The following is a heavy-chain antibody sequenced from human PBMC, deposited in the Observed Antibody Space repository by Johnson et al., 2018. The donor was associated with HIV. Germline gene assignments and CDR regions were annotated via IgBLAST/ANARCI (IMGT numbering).Heavy chain of an antibody. D-gene: IGHD6-13*01. CDR1: GFIFSDYY. V-gene: IGHV3-11*04. CDR3: ARDLWAYSTRDGAFDI. Sequence: QVLLVESGGGLVKPGESLRLSCAASGFIFSDYYMSWFRQAPGKGLEWVSYISASGATIYHSDSVKGRFTFSRDNSKNLLFLQMNSRIAEETAVYYCARDLWAYSTRDGAFDIWGKGTMVTVSS. CDR2: ISASGATI. J-gene: IGHJ3*02.